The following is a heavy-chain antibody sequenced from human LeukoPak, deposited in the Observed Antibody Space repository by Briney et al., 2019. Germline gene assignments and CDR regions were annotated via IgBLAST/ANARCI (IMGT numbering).Heavy chain of an antibody. J-gene: IGHJ5*02. CDR3: ARDGGEVPAAIRGWFDL. V-gene: IGHV1-18*01. Sequence: ASVKVSCKASGYTFTSYGISWVRQAPGQGLEWMGWISAYNGNTNYAQKLQGRVTMTTDTSTSTAYMELRSLRSDDTAVYYCARDGGEVPAAIRGWFDLWGQGTLVTVSS. D-gene: IGHD2-2*02. CDR1: GYTFTSYG. CDR2: ISAYNGNT.